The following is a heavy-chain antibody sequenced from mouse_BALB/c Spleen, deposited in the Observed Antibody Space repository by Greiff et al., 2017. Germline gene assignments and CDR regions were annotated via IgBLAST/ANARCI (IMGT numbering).Heavy chain of an antibody. Sequence: EVMLVESGGGLVQPGGSRKLSCAASGFTFSSFGMHWVRQAPEKGLEWVAYISSGSSTIYYADTVKGRFTISRDNPKNTLFLQMTSLRSEDTAMYYCARSGTGWYFDVWGAGTTVTVSS. CDR1: GFTFSSFG. J-gene: IGHJ1*01. D-gene: IGHD4-1*01. CDR3: ARSGTGWYFDV. V-gene: IGHV5-17*02. CDR2: ISSGSSTI.